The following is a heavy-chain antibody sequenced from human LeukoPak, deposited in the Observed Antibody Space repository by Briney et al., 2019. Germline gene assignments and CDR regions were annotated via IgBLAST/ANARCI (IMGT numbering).Heavy chain of an antibody. Sequence: PSETLSLTCAVYGGSFSGYYWSWLRQPPGKGLEWIGEINHSGYTNYHPSLKSRATISVDTSKNQFSLKLSSVTAADTAVYYCARGRRVNSGSYDRAVYNWCGPWGQGPLVTVSS. J-gene: IGHJ5*02. CDR3: ARGRRVNSGSYDRAVYNWCGP. CDR1: GGSFSGYY. CDR2: INHSGYT. V-gene: IGHV4-34*01. D-gene: IGHD1-26*01.